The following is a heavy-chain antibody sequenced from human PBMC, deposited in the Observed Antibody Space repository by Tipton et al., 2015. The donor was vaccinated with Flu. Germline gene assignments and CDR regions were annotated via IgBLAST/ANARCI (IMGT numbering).Heavy chain of an antibody. CDR2: ISTSGNS. J-gene: IGHJ4*02. CDR3: ARDGGFGTYNF. D-gene: IGHD1-26*01. V-gene: IGHV4-4*07. CDR1: GDSITGFY. Sequence: TLSLTCAVSGDSITGFYWNWIRQPAGKGLEWLGRISTSGNSNYNPSLKSRVTMSFDTSTNQFSLELRSVTAADTAVYYCARDGGFGTYNFWGQGTLVTVS.